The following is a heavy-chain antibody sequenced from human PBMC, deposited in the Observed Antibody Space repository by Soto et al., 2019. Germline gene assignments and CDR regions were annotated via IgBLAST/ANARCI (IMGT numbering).Heavy chain of an antibody. V-gene: IGHV3-23*01. CDR2: ISGSGGST. CDR1: GFTFSSYA. D-gene: IGHD6-6*01. CDR3: AKSVPPRIAADGVPVDYYYYYMDV. J-gene: IGHJ6*03. Sequence: GGSLRLSCAASGFTFSSYAMSWVRQAPGKGLEWVSAISGSGGSTYYADSVKGRFTISSDNSKNTLYLQMNSLGAEDTAVYYCAKSVPPRIAADGVPVDYYYYYMDVWGKGTTVTVSS.